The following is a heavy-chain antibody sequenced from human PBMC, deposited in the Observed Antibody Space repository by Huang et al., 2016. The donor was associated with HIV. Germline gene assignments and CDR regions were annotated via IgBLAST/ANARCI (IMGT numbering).Heavy chain of an antibody. J-gene: IGHJ4*02. CDR3: AKDREDSAYQLDY. Sequence: QVQLVESGGGVVQPGRSLRLSCAASGFTFSNYGVHWVRQAPGKGRGGVAGRSYDGSYQYYSDAVKGRFTISRDDSQNTLYLQMSSLRAEDTAVYFCAKDREDSAYQLDYWGQGTRVTVSS. D-gene: IGHD5-12*01. CDR1: GFTFSNYG. V-gene: IGHV3-30*18. CDR2: RSYDGSYQ.